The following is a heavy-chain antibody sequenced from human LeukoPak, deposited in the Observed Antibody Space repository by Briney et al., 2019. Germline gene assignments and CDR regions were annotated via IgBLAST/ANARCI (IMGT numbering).Heavy chain of an antibody. CDR3: AKGADIAAAAYYFDY. CDR2: LSYDGSNK. D-gene: IGHD6-13*01. CDR1: GFTFSSYG. J-gene: IGHJ4*02. V-gene: IGHV3-30*18. Sequence: GGSLRLSCAASGFTFSSYGMHWVRQAPGEGLEWVAVLSYDGSNKYYADSVKGRFTISRDNSKNTLYLQMNSLRVEDTAVYYCAKGADIAAAAYYFDYWGQGTLITVSS.